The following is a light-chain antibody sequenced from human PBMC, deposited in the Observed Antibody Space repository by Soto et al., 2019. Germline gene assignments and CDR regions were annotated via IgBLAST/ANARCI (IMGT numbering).Light chain of an antibody. CDR2: KVS. CDR3: MQGAHWPLT. J-gene: IGKJ4*01. CDR1: QSLVYSDGNTY. Sequence: DVVMPQSPLSLPVTLGQPASISCRSSQSLVYSDGNTYLSWFQQRPGQSPRRLIYKVSNRDSGVPDRFSGSGSVTDFTLKISRVEAEDVGVYYCMQGAHWPLTFGGGTKVEIK. V-gene: IGKV2-30*01.